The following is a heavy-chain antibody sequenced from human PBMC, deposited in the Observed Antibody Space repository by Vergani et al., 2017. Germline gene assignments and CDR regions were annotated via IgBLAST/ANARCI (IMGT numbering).Heavy chain of an antibody. CDR2: INPSGGSP. V-gene: IGHV1-46*01. Sequence: QVQLVQSGAEVKKPGASVKASCKASGYPFTSYYMHWVRQAPGQGLEWMGIINPSGGSPSYAQKFQGRVTMTRDTSTRTVYMELSSLRSEDTAVYYCARPLTYYDILTGSFYYYGMDVWGQGTTVTVSS. J-gene: IGHJ6*02. CDR3: ARPLTYYDILTGSFYYYGMDV. CDR1: GYPFTSYY. D-gene: IGHD3-9*01.